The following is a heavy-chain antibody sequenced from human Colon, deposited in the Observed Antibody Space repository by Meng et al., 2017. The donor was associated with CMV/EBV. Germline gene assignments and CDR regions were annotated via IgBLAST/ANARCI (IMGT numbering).Heavy chain of an antibody. Sequence: VQLQQWGTGLLTPSETLSLTCDVNGDSVSGYWNWLRQSPEKGLEWIGEVSHSGTTYFNPALQNRLTISADPSMKSFSLRLSSVTAADAAVYYCARGWVRDRSSLHFDIWGQGTLVTVSS. J-gene: IGHJ4*02. D-gene: IGHD6-6*01. CDR3: ARGWVRDRSSLHFDI. CDR2: VSHSGTT. CDR1: GDSVSGY. V-gene: IGHV4-34*01.